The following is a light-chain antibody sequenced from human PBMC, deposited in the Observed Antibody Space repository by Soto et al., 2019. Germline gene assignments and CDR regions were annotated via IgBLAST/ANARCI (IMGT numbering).Light chain of an antibody. Sequence: EIVLTQSPATLSVSLGDSSTLSCRASQSVSLSLAWFQMRPGQPPRLLIYGASTRATDIPARFSGSWSGTDFTLTISSLQSEDFAVYFCQQYHIWPSWTFGQGTKV. V-gene: IGKV3-15*01. J-gene: IGKJ1*01. CDR1: QSVSLS. CDR2: GAS. CDR3: QQYHIWPSWT.